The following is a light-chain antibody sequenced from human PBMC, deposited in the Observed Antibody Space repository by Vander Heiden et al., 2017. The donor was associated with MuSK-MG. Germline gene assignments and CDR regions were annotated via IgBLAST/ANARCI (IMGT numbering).Light chain of an antibody. CDR1: QSIGTN. V-gene: IGKV3D-15*01. CDR2: GAS. Sequence: EIVMTQSPATLSVSPGERATLSCRASQSIGTNLAWYQQKPGQAPRLLIFGASTRATGIPARFSGSGSGTEFTLTISSLQSEDFAVYYCQQGDNGPAIIFGPGTQLEIK. J-gene: IGKJ5*01. CDR3: QQGDNGPAII.